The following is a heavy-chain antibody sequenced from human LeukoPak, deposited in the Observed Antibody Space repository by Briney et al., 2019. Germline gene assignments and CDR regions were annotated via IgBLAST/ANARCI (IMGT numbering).Heavy chain of an antibody. V-gene: IGHV3-30*04. D-gene: IGHD6-13*01. CDR1: GFTFSSYA. Sequence: GGSLRLSCAASGFTFSSYAMHWVRQAPGKGLEWVAVISYDGSNKYYADSVKGRFTISRDNSKNTLYLRMNSLRAEDTAVYYCARGGLNRLAAPLGYWGQGTLVTVSS. CDR3: ARGGLNRLAAPLGY. J-gene: IGHJ4*02. CDR2: ISYDGSNK.